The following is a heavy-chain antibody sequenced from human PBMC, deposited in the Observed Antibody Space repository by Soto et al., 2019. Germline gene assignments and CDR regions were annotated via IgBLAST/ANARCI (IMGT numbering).Heavy chain of an antibody. V-gene: IGHV4-31*03. Sequence: QVQLQESGPGLVKPSQTLSLTCTVSGGSISSGGDYWSWIRQHPGKGLEWIGYIYYSGSTYYNPSLKSRVTLSVDTSKNPFYLKLSSVTAADTAVYYCARANPYYYYGMDVWGQGTTVTVSS. CDR1: GGSISSGGDY. CDR2: IYYSGST. J-gene: IGHJ6*02. CDR3: ARANPYYYYGMDV.